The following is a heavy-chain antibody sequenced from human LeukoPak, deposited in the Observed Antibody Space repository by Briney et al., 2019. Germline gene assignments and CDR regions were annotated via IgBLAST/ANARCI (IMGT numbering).Heavy chain of an antibody. CDR3: ARDLMVRGVIITFWFDP. Sequence: ASVKVSCKASGYTFTGYYMHWVRQAPGQGLEWMGWINPSSGGTNYAQKFQGRVTMTRDTSTSTAYMELSRLRSDDTAVYYCARDLMVRGVIITFWFDPWGQGTLVTVSS. D-gene: IGHD3-10*01. V-gene: IGHV1-2*02. J-gene: IGHJ5*02. CDR2: INPSSGGT. CDR1: GYTFTGYY.